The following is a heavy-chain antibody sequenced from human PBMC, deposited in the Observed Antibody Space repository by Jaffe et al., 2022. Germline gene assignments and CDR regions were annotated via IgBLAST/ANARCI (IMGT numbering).Heavy chain of an antibody. V-gene: IGHV3-23*01. CDR1: GFTFSSYA. CDR3: ARWGEDYIWGSYLVY. CDR2: ISGSGGST. D-gene: IGHD3-16*01. Sequence: EVQLLESGGGLVQPGGSLRLSCAASGFTFSSYAMSWVRQAPGKGLEWVSVISGSGGSTYYADSVKGRFTISRDNSKNTLYLQMNSLRAEDTAVYYCARWGEDYIWGSYLVYWGQGTLVTVSS. J-gene: IGHJ4*02.